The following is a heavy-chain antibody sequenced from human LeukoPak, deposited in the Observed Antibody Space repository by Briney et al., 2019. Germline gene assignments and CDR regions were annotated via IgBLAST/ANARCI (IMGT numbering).Heavy chain of an antibody. CDR1: GFTFSNHW. Sequence: GGSLRLSCAASGFTFSNHWMTWVRQAPGKGLEWVSYISSSGGTMYYADSVKGRFTISRDNAKNSLYLQMNSLRAEDTAVYYCARGLILYWGQGTLVTVSS. V-gene: IGHV3-48*04. CDR2: ISSSGGTM. J-gene: IGHJ4*02. D-gene: IGHD2-21*01. CDR3: ARGLILY.